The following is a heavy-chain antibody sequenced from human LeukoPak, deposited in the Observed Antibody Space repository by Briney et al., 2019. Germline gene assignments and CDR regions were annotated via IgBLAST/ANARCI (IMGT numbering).Heavy chain of an antibody. Sequence: PGGSLRLSCAASGFTFSPYTMGWVRQAPGKGLEWVSGIGGGGENTNYADSVKGRFTISRDNSKSTLYIQMNSLRAEDTAVYYCARAKPKNMVRGLIMRRESRYYFDYWGQGTLVTVSS. D-gene: IGHD3-10*01. CDR3: ARAKPKNMVRGLIMRRESRYYFDY. CDR2: IGGGGENT. V-gene: IGHV3-23*01. CDR1: GFTFSPYT. J-gene: IGHJ4*02.